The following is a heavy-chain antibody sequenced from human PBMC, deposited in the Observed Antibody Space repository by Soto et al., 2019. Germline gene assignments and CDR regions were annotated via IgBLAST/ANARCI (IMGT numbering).Heavy chain of an antibody. D-gene: IGHD2-2*01. CDR2: IFSDDEK. Sequence: QVTLKESGPVLVKPTETLTLTCTVSGFSLSKARMGVRWIRQPPGKALEWLAQIFSDDEKSYSTSLKSRLTISKDTSKSQVVLIMTKMDPVDTATYYCARVYCITSSCYAMDVWGQGTTVTVSS. V-gene: IGHV2-26*01. CDR1: GFSLSKARMG. CDR3: ARVYCITSSCYAMDV. J-gene: IGHJ6*02.